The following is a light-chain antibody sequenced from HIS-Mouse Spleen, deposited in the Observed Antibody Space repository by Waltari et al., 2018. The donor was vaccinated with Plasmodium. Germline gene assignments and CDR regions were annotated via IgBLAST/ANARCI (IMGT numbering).Light chain of an antibody. Sequence: SYELSQPPSVSVSSEQTTRITFSAVVFPPKYASWYQRHSGQAPLLVIYEDSKRPSGIPERFSGCSSGTMATLTISGAQVEDEADYYCYSTDSSGNHRVFGGGTKLTVL. CDR3: YSTDSSGNHRV. V-gene: IGLV3-10*01. J-gene: IGLJ3*02. CDR2: EDS. CDR1: VFPPKY.